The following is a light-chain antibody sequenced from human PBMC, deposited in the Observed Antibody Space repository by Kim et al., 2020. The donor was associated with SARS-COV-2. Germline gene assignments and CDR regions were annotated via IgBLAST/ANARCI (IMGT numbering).Light chain of an antibody. Sequence: DIQMTQSPSSLSASVGDRVTITCRASQSISTHLNWYQQKPGKAPNFLIYDASSLQSGVPSRFSGNGSGTDFTLTISSLQPEDFATYYCQQSYITPYTFGQGTKLEI. V-gene: IGKV1-39*01. CDR3: QQSYITPYT. CDR2: DAS. J-gene: IGKJ2*01. CDR1: QSISTH.